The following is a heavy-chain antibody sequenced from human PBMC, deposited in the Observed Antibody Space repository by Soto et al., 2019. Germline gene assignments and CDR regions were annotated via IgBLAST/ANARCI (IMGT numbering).Heavy chain of an antibody. CDR1: GYNFDAFD. CDR3: VRQPGGVATPGDDY. J-gene: IGHJ4*02. CDR2: MNPRTGDT. V-gene: IGHV1-8*02. D-gene: IGHD3-10*01. Sequence: QVQLMQSGAEVKKPGASVKVSCEASGYNFDAFDIHWVRQAAGQGLEWMGWMNPRTGDTAFAQEFQDRVTMTSDTSRNTAYMEVSGLRSEDTAVYFCVRQPGGVATPGDDYWGQGTLVTVSS.